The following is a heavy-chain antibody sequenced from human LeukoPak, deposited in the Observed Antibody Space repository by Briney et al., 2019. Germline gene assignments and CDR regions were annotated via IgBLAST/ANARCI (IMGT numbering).Heavy chain of an antibody. Sequence: GGSLRLSCAASEFTFSNYWMSWVRQAPGKGLERVAHTNQDGSKNYYVDSLKGRFTISRDNAKNSLYLQMNSLRAKDTAVYYCATTVPGYPDDYFDYWGQGTLVTVSS. CDR3: ATTVPGYPDDYFDY. D-gene: IGHD6-19*01. V-gene: IGHV3-7*01. CDR2: TNQDGSKN. CDR1: EFTFSNYW. J-gene: IGHJ4*02.